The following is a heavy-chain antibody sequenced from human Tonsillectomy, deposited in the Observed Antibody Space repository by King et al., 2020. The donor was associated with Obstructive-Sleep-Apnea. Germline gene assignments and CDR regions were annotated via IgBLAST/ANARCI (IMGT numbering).Heavy chain of an antibody. CDR2: ISSSSRTI. J-gene: IGHJ4*02. V-gene: IGHV3-48*01. CDR3: AGERRGSGWYVGFDY. Sequence: VQLVESGGGLVQPGGSLRLSCAASGFTFSSYSMNWVRQAPGKGLEWVSYISSSSRTIYYADSVKGRFTISRDNAKNSLYLQMNSLRAEDTAVYYCAGERRGSGWYVGFDYWGQGTLVTVSS. CDR1: GFTFSSYS. D-gene: IGHD6-19*01.